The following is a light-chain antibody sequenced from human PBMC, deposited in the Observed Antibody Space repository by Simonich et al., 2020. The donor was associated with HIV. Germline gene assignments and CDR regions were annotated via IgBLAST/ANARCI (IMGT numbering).Light chain of an antibody. CDR1: QSVSIY. V-gene: IGKV3-11*01. CDR3: QQRSNWPPLT. CDR2: DAS. Sequence: EIVLTQSPATLSLSPGERATLSFRASQSVSIYLACYQQKPGQAPRLLIYDASNRATGIPARFSGSGSGTDFTLTISSLEPEDFAVYYCQQRSNWPPLTFGGGTKVEIK. J-gene: IGKJ4*01.